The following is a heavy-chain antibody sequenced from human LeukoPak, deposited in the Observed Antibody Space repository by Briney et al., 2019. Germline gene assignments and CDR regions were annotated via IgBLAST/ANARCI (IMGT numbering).Heavy chain of an antibody. V-gene: IGHV3-7*01. CDR3: ARVGPDVLRYFDLPDY. CDR1: GFTFSSYW. D-gene: IGHD3-9*01. Sequence: SGGSLRLSCAASGFTFSSYWMSWVRQAPGKGLEWVANIKQDGSEKYYVDSVKGRFTISRDNAKNSLYLQMNSLRAEDTAVYYCARVGPDVLRYFDLPDYWGQGTLVTVSS. CDR2: IKQDGSEK. J-gene: IGHJ4*02.